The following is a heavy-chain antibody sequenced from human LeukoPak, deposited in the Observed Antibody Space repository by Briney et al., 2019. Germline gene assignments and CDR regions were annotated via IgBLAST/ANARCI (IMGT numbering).Heavy chain of an antibody. V-gene: IGHV4-30-2*01. CDR1: GGSISSGGYS. CDR2: IYDSGST. D-gene: IGHD3-3*01. CDR3: ARVHTPGFWSGYSPPNWFDP. Sequence: SETLSLTCAVSGGSISSGGYSWSWIRQPPGKGLEWIGYIYDSGSTYYNPSLKSRVTMSVDRSKNQFSLKLSSVTAADTAVYYCARVHTPGFWSGYSPPNWFDPWGQGTLVTVSS. J-gene: IGHJ5*02.